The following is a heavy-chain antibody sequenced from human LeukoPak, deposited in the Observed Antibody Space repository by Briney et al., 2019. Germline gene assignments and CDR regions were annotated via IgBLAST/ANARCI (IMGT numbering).Heavy chain of an antibody. Sequence: PGGSLRLSCAASGLTFSSYGMHWVRQAPGKGLEWVAFIRYDGSNKYYADSVKGRFTISRDNAKNSLFLQMNSLKTEDTAFYYCAKGARSSSGYTTDWGQGILVTVSS. CDR3: AKGARSSSGYTTD. J-gene: IGHJ4*02. CDR1: GLTFSSYG. V-gene: IGHV3-30*02. D-gene: IGHD3-22*01. CDR2: IRYDGSNK.